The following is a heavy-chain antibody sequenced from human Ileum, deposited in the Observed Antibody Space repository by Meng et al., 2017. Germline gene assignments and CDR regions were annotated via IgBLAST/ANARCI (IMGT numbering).Heavy chain of an antibody. D-gene: IGHD2-15*01. J-gene: IGHJ4*02. CDR1: GFNFNNYE. V-gene: IGHV3-48*03. CDR3: ARDFGGYSDY. Sequence: GGSLRLSCAASGFNFNNYEMNWLRQAPGKGLEWLSYISSNGGTIYYADSVEGRFTISRDNTKNSLYLQMNSLRADDTAVYYCARDFGGYSDYWGQGTLVTVSS. CDR2: ISSNGGTI.